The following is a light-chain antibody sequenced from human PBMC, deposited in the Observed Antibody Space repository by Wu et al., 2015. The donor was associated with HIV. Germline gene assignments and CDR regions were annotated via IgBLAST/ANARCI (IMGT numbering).Light chain of an antibody. CDR1: QGITNY. CDR2: AAF. CDR3: QKYNTAPWT. V-gene: IGKV1-27*01. J-gene: IGKJ1*01. Sequence: EIQMTQSPSSLSASVGDRVTITCRASQGITNYLAWYQQKPGKVPKVLIYAAFTLQSGAPSRFSGSGSGTDFTLTISSLQPEDVATYYCQKYNTAPWTFGQGTKVEIK.